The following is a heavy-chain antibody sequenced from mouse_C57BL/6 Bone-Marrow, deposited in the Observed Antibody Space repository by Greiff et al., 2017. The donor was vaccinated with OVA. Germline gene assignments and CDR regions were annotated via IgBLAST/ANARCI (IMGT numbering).Heavy chain of an antibody. D-gene: IGHD1-1*01. V-gene: IGHV1-15*01. J-gene: IGHJ1*03. CDR3: TSSGSPDWYFDV. Sequence: VKVVESGAELVRPGASVTLSCKASGYTFTDYEMHWVKQTPVHGLEWIGAIDPETGGTAYNQKFKGKAILTADKSSSTAYMELRSLTSEDSAVYYCTSSGSPDWYFDVWGTGTTVTVSS. CDR1: GYTFTDYE. CDR2: IDPETGGT.